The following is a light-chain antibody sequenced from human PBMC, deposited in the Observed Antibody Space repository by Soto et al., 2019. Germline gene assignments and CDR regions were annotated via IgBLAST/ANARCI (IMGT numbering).Light chain of an antibody. CDR3: QQYNNWRT. V-gene: IGKV3-15*01. Sequence: EIVMTQSPATLSVSPGERATLSCRASQSVSSNLAWYQQKPGQAPRLLIYGASTRATGIPARFSGSGSGTEFTLTISSLQSEDFVGYYCQQYNNWRTFGQGTKVEIK. CDR1: QSVSSN. CDR2: GAS. J-gene: IGKJ1*01.